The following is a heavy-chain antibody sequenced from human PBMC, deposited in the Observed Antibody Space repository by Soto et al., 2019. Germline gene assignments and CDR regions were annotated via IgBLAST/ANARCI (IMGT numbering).Heavy chain of an antibody. CDR1: GFTFSSYA. J-gene: IGHJ5*02. D-gene: IGHD3-22*01. V-gene: IGHV3-64D*06. CDR2: ISRNGGNT. Sequence: PGGSLRLSCSASGFTFSSYAMHWVRQAPGKGLEYVSAISRNGGNTYYAESVKGRFTISRDNSKNTLYLQMSSLRAEDTAVYYCVKEGYYYDSSGYYYGWFDPWGQGTLVTVSS. CDR3: VKEGYYYDSSGYYYGWFDP.